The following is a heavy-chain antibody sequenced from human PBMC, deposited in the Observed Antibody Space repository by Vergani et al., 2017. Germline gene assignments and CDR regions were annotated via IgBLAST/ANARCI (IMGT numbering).Heavy chain of an antibody. CDR2: ISWNSGSI. CDR3: ARDQGVGGLDY. D-gene: IGHD1-26*01. J-gene: IGHJ4*02. V-gene: IGHV3-9*01. CDR1: GFTFSSYA. Sequence: EVQLLESGGGLVQPGGSLRLSCAASGFTFSSYAMHWVRQAPGKGLEWVSGISWNSGSIGYADSVKGRFTISRDNAKNSLYLQMNSLRAEDTAVYYCARDQGVGGLDYWGQGTLVTVSS.